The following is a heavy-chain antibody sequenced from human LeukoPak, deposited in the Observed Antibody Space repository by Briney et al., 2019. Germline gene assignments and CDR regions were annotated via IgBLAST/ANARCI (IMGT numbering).Heavy chain of an antibody. CDR2: INHSGST. CDR3: ARLIVGATDC. CDR1: GGSFSGYY. J-gene: IGHJ4*02. V-gene: IGHV4-34*01. Sequence: SETLSLTCAVYGGSFSGYYRSWIRQPPGKGLEWIGEINHSGSTNYNPSLKSRVTISVDTSKNQFSLKLSSVTAADTAVYYCARLIVGATDCWGQGTLVTVSS. D-gene: IGHD1-26*01.